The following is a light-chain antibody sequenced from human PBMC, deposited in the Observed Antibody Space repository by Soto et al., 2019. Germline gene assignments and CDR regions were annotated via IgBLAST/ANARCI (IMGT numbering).Light chain of an antibody. CDR2: GAS. J-gene: IGKJ5*01. Sequence: EIVLTQSPGTLSLSPGERATLSCRASQSVSSSYLAWYQQKPGQAPRLLIYGASSRATGIPDRFSGSGSGTDFTLTISRLEPEDSAVYYSQQYGSSHITFGQGTRLEIK. CDR1: QSVSSSY. CDR3: QQYGSSHIT. V-gene: IGKV3-20*01.